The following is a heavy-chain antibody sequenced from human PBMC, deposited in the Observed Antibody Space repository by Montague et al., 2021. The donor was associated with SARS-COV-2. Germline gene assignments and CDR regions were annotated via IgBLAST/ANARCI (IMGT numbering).Heavy chain of an antibody. D-gene: IGHD3-10*01. CDR1: GFSLSTSGMC. V-gene: IGHV2-70*01. J-gene: IGHJ6*02. Sequence: PPLVKPTQTLTLTCTFSGFSLSTSGMCVSWIRQPPGKALEWLALIDWDDDKYYSTSLKTRLTTSKDTSQNQVVLTMTNMDPVDTATYYCARTRVVRGVIWVYGMDVWGQGTTVTVSS. CDR2: IDWDDDK. CDR3: ARTRVVRGVIWVYGMDV.